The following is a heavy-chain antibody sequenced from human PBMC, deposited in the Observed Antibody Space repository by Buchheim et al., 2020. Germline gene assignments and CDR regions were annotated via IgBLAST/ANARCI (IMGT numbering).Heavy chain of an antibody. CDR1: GGSISSGDYH. CDR3: ARGSSEYNSGWPVDS. CDR2: IYYSGST. D-gene: IGHD6-19*01. V-gene: IGHV4-31*03. Sequence: QVQLQESGPGLVKPSQTLSLTCTVSGGSISSGDYHWNWIRQHPGKGLEWIGYIYYSGSTHYNPSLKSRVTILVDTSKNQFALKLSSVPAADTAIYYYARGSSEYNSGWPVDSWGQGTL. J-gene: IGHJ4*02.